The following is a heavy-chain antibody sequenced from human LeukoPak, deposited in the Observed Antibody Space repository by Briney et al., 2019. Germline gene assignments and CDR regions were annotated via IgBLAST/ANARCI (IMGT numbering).Heavy chain of an antibody. CDR1: GFTFSSYG. V-gene: IGHV3-33*01. Sequence: GGSVRLSCAASGFTFSSYGMHWVRQAPGKGLEWVAVIWYDRSNKYYADSVKGRFTISRDNSKNTLYLQMNSLRAEDTAVYYCARDESSGSYYYYFDYWGQGTLVAVSS. CDR2: IWYDRSNK. CDR3: ARDESSGSYYYYFDY. J-gene: IGHJ4*02. D-gene: IGHD1-26*01.